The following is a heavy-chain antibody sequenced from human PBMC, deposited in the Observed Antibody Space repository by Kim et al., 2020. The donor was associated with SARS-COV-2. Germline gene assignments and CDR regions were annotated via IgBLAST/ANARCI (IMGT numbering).Heavy chain of an antibody. Sequence: GGSLRLSCVASGFTFSDYYMSWIRQAPGKGLEWVSYIKSDGTTIHYADSVKGRFTISRDNAKNSLYLQMNSLRAEDTAIYYCARGPRVGVPPVWGQGTLVTVSS. D-gene: IGHD1-26*01. J-gene: IGHJ4*02. V-gene: IGHV3-11*01. CDR1: GFTFSDYY. CDR2: IKSDGTTI. CDR3: ARGPRVGVPPV.